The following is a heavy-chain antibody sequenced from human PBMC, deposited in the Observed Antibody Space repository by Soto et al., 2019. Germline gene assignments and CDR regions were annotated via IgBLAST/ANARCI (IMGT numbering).Heavy chain of an antibody. D-gene: IGHD3-22*01. Sequence: QAQLVQSGPEVKKPGASVKVSCKASGYTFSSYGISWVRQAPGQGLEWLEWISPYDDDTKYAQNLQGRVRMTTDTSTRTVYMDLRSLRSDDTAIYYCARGGYYDSSGSRNYHYYGMDVWGQGTTVTVSS. CDR1: GYTFSSYG. V-gene: IGHV1-18*01. CDR3: ARGGYYDSSGSRNYHYYGMDV. J-gene: IGHJ6*02. CDR2: ISPYDDDT.